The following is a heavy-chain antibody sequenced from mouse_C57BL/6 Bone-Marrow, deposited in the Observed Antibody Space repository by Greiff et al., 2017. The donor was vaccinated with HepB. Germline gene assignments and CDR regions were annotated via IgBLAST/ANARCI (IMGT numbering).Heavy chain of an antibody. Sequence: EVQGVESGGDLVKPGGSLKLSCAASGFTFSSYGMSWVRQTPDKRLEWVATISSGGSYTYYPDSVKGRFTISRDNAKNTLYLQMSRLKSEDTAMYYCARHGTVVSHWYFDVWGTGTTVTVSS. D-gene: IGHD1-1*01. V-gene: IGHV5-6*01. CDR2: ISSGGSYT. J-gene: IGHJ1*03. CDR3: ARHGTVVSHWYFDV. CDR1: GFTFSSYG.